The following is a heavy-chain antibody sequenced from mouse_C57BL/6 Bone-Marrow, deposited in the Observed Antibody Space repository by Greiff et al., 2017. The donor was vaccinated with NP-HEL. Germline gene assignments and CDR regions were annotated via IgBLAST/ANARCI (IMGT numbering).Heavy chain of an antibody. CDR3: ARNPLWMDY. J-gene: IGHJ4*01. D-gene: IGHD1-1*02. Sequence: VQLQQSGPGLVQPSQSLSITCTVSGFSLTSYGVHWVRQSPGKGLEWLGVIWRGGSTDYNAAFISRLSISKDNSKSQVFFKMNSLQADDTAIYYCARNPLWMDYWGQGTSVTVSS. CDR2: IWRGGST. V-gene: IGHV2-2*01. CDR1: GFSLTSYG.